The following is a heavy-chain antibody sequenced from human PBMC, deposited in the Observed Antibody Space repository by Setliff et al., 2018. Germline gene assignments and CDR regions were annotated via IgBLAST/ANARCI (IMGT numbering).Heavy chain of an antibody. Sequence: PSETLSLTCTVSDDSISSRRYYWGWFRQPAGKGLEWIGQIYTSWSTNYNPSFKSRVTISLDTSKNQFSLSLQTVTAADTAVYYCAGDPPYSGYAFHIWGQGTMVTVSS. V-gene: IGHV4-61*09. J-gene: IGHJ3*02. CDR3: AGDPPYSGYAFHI. CDR1: DDSISSRRYY. D-gene: IGHD5-12*01. CDR2: IYTSWST.